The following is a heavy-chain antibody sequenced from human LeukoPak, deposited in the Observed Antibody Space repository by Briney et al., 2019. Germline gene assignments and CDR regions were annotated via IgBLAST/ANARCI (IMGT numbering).Heavy chain of an antibody. Sequence: GGSLRLSCAASGFAFSTYGMHWVRQAPGKGLEWVAVIWYDGSNKYYADSVKGRFTISRDNSKNTLYLQMNSLRAEDTAVYYCARALSTAARTTQFDYWGQGTLVTVSS. J-gene: IGHJ4*02. CDR2: IWYDGSNK. V-gene: IGHV3-33*01. CDR3: ARALSTAARTTQFDY. CDR1: GFAFSTYG. D-gene: IGHD6-6*01.